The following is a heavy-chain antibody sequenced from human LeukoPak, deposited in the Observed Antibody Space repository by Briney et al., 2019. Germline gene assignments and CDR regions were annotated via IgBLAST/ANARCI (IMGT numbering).Heavy chain of an antibody. J-gene: IGHJ4*02. CDR2: ISSSSSYI. V-gene: IGHV3-21*01. CDR3: ARDSSGWSVDY. Sequence: GGSLRLSCAASGFTFSSYSMNWVRQAPGKGLEWVSSISSSSSYIYYADSVEGRFTISRDNAKNSLYLQMNSLRAEDTAVYYCARDSSGWSVDYWGQGTLVTVSS. CDR1: GFTFSSYS. D-gene: IGHD6-19*01.